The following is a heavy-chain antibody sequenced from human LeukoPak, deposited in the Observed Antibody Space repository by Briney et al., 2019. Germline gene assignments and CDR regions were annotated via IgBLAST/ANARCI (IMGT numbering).Heavy chain of an antibody. D-gene: IGHD3-22*01. CDR3: ARYNFDSSGYYRRWFDP. CDR1: GVSISSSTYY. Sequence: SETLSLTCTVSGVSISSSTYYWSWLRQPPGKGLEWIGCIHYTGSTNYNPSLKSRVTISEDTSKNQFSLKLSSVTAADTAVYYCARYNFDSSGYYRRWFDPWGQGTLVTVSS. V-gene: IGHV4-61*05. CDR2: IHYTGST. J-gene: IGHJ5*02.